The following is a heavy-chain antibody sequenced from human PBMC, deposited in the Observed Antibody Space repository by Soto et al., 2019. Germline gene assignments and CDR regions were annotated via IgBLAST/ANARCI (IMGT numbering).Heavy chain of an antibody. J-gene: IGHJ6*02. V-gene: IGHV3-23*01. CDR1: GFTFRSYA. CDR3: AKDREGYCSSTSCPQGPDYGMDV. Sequence: EVQLLESGGGLVQPGGSLRLSCAASGFTFRSYAMSWVRQAPGQGLEWVSAISGSGGSTYYADSVKGRFTISRDNSKNTLYLQMNSLRAEDTAVYYCAKDREGYCSSTSCPQGPDYGMDVWGQGTTVTVSS. D-gene: IGHD2-2*01. CDR2: ISGSGGST.